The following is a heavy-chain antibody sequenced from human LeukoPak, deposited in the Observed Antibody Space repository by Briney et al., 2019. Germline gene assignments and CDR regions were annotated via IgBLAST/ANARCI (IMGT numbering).Heavy chain of an antibody. V-gene: IGHV3-23*01. D-gene: IGHD3-22*01. CDR1: GFTFSSYG. Sequence: GGSLRLSCAASGFTFSSYGMSWVRQAPGKGLEWVSAISGSGGSTYYADSVKGRFTISRDNSKNTLYLQMNSLRAEDTAVYYCARGVEYYYDSSAPSNFDYWGQGTLVTVSS. CDR3: ARGVEYYYDSSAPSNFDY. J-gene: IGHJ4*02. CDR2: ISGSGGST.